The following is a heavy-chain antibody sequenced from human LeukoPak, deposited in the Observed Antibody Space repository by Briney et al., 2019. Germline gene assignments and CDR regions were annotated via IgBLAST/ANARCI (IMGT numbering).Heavy chain of an antibody. Sequence: PGGSLRLSCAASGFTFSGYAMSWVRQAPGKGLEWVSAISGSGGSTYHADSVKGRFTISRDNSKNTLYLQMNSLRAEDTAVYYCAKEGYYDSSGYYWGQGTLVTVSS. D-gene: IGHD3-22*01. CDR2: ISGSGGST. CDR3: AKEGYYDSSGYY. CDR1: GFTFSGYA. V-gene: IGHV3-23*01. J-gene: IGHJ4*02.